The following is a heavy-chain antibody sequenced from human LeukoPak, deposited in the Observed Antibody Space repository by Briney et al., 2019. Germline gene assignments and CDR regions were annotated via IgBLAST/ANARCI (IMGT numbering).Heavy chain of an antibody. Sequence: GGSLRLSCAASGFTFSSYAMSWVRQAPGKGLEWVSAISGSGGSTYYADSVKGRFTISRDNSKNTLYLQMNSLRAEDTAVYYCARSVKMPTIVHWGQGTLVTVSS. CDR2: ISGSGGST. J-gene: IGHJ4*02. D-gene: IGHD5-24*01. CDR1: GFTFSSYA. CDR3: ARSVKMPTIVH. V-gene: IGHV3-23*01.